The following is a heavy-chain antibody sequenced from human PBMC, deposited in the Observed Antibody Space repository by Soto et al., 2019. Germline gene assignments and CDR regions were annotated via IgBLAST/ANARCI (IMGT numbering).Heavy chain of an antibody. CDR2: ISDSGNTM. Sequence: PGGSLRLSCAASGFTFSDHYMSWIRQAPGERLEWVSYISDSGNTMCYGDSVRGRFTVSRDNAKNSLFLQMNSLRAEDTAVYFCARDRIAVHAPETLDAFDIWGQGTLLTV. CDR3: ARDRIAVHAPETLDAFDI. V-gene: IGHV3-11*01. D-gene: IGHD6-19*01. J-gene: IGHJ3*02. CDR1: GFTFSDHY.